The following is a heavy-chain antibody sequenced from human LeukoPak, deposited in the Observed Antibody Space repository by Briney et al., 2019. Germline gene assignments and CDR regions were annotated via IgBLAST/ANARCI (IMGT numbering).Heavy chain of an antibody. J-gene: IGHJ6*03. CDR3: ARGDGYNYPYYYYYMDV. D-gene: IGHD5-24*01. CDR2: ISSNGGST. Sequence: GGSLRLSCAASGFTFSSYAMHWVRQAPGKGLEYVSAISSNGGSTYYANSVKGRFTISRDNSKNTLYLQMGSLRAEGMAVYYCARGDGYNYPYYYYYMDVWGKGTTVTVSS. V-gene: IGHV3-64*01. CDR1: GFTFSSYA.